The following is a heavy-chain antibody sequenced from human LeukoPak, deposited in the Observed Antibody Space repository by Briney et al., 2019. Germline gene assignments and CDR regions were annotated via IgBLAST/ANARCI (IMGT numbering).Heavy chain of an antibody. V-gene: IGHV3-21*01. Sequence: GGSLRLSCAASGFTFSSYSMNWVRQAPGRGLEWVSSVSSSSSYIYYADSVKGRFTISRDNAKNSLYLQMNSLRAEDTAVYYCARDLGGSYFDWGQGTLVTVSS. CDR2: VSSSSSYI. D-gene: IGHD1-26*01. CDR3: ARDLGGSYFD. J-gene: IGHJ4*02. CDR1: GFTFSSYS.